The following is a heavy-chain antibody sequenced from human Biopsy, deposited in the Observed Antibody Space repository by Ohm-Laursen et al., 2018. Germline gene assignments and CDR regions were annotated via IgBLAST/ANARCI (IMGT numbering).Heavy chain of an antibody. D-gene: IGHD2-21*01. CDR1: GGSVSSSNYY. CDR3: AIDRVPRRGVMPVYYYGMDV. Sequence: GTLSLTWGVSGGSVSSSNYYWNWIRRTPGKGLEWIGFIYNTERTNYNPSLKSRVTISLDTSKNQFSLELSSVIPSDTAVYYCAIDRVPRRGVMPVYYYGMDVWGQGSTVTVSS. J-gene: IGHJ6*02. CDR2: IYNTERT. V-gene: IGHV4-61*01.